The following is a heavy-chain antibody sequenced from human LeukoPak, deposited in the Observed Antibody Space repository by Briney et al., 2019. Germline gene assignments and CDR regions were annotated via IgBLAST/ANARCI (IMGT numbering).Heavy chain of an antibody. J-gene: IGHJ4*02. D-gene: IGHD5-12*01. V-gene: IGHV4-4*02. Sequence: PSGTLSLTCVVSGDSISSSKWWSWVRQSPGKGLEWIGEIHHSGSANYNPSLKSRVIISVDKSENQFSLKLTSVTAADTAVYYCAREWGYSGYDYVGGQGTLVTVSS. CDR2: IHHSGSA. CDR3: AREWGYSGYDYV. CDR1: GDSISSSKW.